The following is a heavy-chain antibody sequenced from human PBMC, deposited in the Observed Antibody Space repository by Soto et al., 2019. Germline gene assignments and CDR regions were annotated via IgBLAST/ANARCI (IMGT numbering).Heavy chain of an antibody. D-gene: IGHD3-10*01. Sequence: SETLSLTCAVYGGSFSGYHWSWIRQPPGKGLEWIGEINHSGSTNYNPSLKSRVTISVDTSKNQFSLKLSSVTAADTAVYYCAREPKVLLWFGELYYYYGMDVWGQGTTVT. CDR1: GGSFSGYH. CDR2: INHSGST. CDR3: AREPKVLLWFGELYYYYGMDV. J-gene: IGHJ6*02. V-gene: IGHV4-34*01.